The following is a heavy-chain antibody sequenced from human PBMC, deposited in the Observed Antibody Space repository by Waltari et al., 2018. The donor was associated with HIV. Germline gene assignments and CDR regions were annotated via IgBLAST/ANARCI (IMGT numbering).Heavy chain of an antibody. CDR2: ITTNINYI. CDR1: GFLFKHYA. J-gene: IGHJ5*02. D-gene: IGHD1-26*01. CDR3: VRDGGSYSGWYDP. V-gene: IGHV3-21*02. Sequence: QLVEYGGGLVRPGESLRLSCAASGFLFKHYAMYWLGLAPGKGLEWVACITTNINYIYYAPSVRGRFTISRDNINDLLFLEMNSLRDEDTAIYYCVRDGGSYSGWYDPWGQGTLVTVSS.